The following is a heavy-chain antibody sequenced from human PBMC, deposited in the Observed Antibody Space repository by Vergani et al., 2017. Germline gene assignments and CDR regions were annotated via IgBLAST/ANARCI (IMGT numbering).Heavy chain of an antibody. CDR2: INHSGST. J-gene: IGHJ4*02. CDR1: GGSISSSSYY. CDR3: ARGPLVVVAAKGRVFDY. V-gene: IGHV4-39*07. Sequence: QLQLQESGPGLVKPSETLSLTCTVSGGSISSSSYYWSWIRQPPGKGLEWIGEINHSGSTNYNPSLKSRVTISVDTSKNQFSLKLSSVTAADTAVYYCARGPLVVVAAKGRVFDYWGQGTLVTVSS. D-gene: IGHD2-15*01.